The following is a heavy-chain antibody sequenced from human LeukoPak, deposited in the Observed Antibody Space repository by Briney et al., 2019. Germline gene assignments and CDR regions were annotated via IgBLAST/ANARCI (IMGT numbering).Heavy chain of an antibody. Sequence: PSETLSLTCSVSSGSISTYYWSWIRQPPGKGLEWIGYIYYSGRTSYNPSLKSRVTISVDTSKNQFSLKLSSVTAADTALYYCARENGYRYDYWGQGTLVTVSS. J-gene: IGHJ4*02. CDR2: IYYSGRT. D-gene: IGHD5-18*01. CDR1: SGSISTYY. V-gene: IGHV4-59*01. CDR3: ARENGYRYDY.